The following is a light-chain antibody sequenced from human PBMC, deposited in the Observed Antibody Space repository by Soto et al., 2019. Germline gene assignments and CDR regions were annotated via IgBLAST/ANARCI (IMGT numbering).Light chain of an antibody. CDR3: QHFGSSLFT. V-gene: IGKV3-20*01. CDR1: QSTSNNY. CDR2: GAS. Sequence: EIVLTQSPGTLSLSPGERATLSCRASQSTSNNYLAWYQQKPGQAPRLLIYGASTGATGIPDRFSGSGSGTDFTLTISRLEPEDFALYYCQHFGSSLFTFGGGTKVEIK. J-gene: IGKJ4*01.